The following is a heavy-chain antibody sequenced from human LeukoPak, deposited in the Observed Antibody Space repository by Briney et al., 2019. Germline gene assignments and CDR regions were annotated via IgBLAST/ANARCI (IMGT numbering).Heavy chain of an antibody. CDR3: ARHVEPYYYYAMDV. CDR1: GFTFNNYA. V-gene: IGHV3-30*04. J-gene: IGHJ6*02. CDR2: ISHHAIHK. D-gene: IGHD5-24*01. Sequence: PGGSLRLSCAGSGFTFNNYAVHWVRQAPGQGLEWVAVISHHAIHKYYADSVKGRFTISRDSSKNTVSLQMNSLKTEDTAMYYCARHVEPYYYYAMDVWGQGTTVTVSS.